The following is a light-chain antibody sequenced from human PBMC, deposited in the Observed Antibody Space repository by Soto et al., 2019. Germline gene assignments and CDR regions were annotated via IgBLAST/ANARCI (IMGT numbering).Light chain of an antibody. CDR1: QSISSW. CDR2: KAS. V-gene: IGKV1-5*03. J-gene: IGKJ1*01. Sequence: DIQMTQSPSTLSASVGDRVTITCRSSQSISSWLAWYQQKPGKAPKLLIYKASSLESGVPSRFSGRGSRTEFTLTISSPQPDDFAPYYCQQYNSYTWTFGQGTQVEIK. CDR3: QQYNSYTWT.